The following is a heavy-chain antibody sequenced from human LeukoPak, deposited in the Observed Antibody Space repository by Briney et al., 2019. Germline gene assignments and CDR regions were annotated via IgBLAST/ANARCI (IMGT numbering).Heavy chain of an antibody. V-gene: IGHV1-8*01. CDR1: GYTFTKFD. Sequence: ASVKVSCKASGYTFTKFDIIWVRQATGQGLEWMGWINLNSGNTGYAQKFQGRVTVTRNTSTSTAYMELSSLRSEDTAVYYCTRNSGWYGVSWGQGTLVTVSS. CDR3: TRNSGWYGVS. J-gene: IGHJ4*02. CDR2: INLNSGNT. D-gene: IGHD6-19*01.